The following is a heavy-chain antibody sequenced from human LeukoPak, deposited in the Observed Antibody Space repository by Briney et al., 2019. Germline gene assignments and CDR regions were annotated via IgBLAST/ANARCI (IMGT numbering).Heavy chain of an antibody. CDR3: ARHRSFGANCAIDY. CDR1: GFTFSDYA. D-gene: IGHD4/OR15-4a*01. Sequence: GGSLRLSCAASGFTFSDYAMSWVRQAPGKGLEWVSGVTNTGNTTYYADSVKGRFTISKDNSKSTLHLQLNSLRAEDTAIYFCARHRSFGANCAIDYRGQGTLVSVSS. CDR2: VTNTGNTT. V-gene: IGHV3-23*01. J-gene: IGHJ4*02.